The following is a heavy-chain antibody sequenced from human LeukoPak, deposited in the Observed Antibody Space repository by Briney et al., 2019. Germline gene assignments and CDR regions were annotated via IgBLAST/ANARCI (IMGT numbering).Heavy chain of an antibody. J-gene: IGHJ4*02. V-gene: IGHV3-7*01. Sequence: GGSLRLSCAASGFTFSSYWMSWVRQAPGKGLEWVANIKQDGSEKYYVDSVKGRFTISRDNAKNSLYLQMNSPRAEDTAVYYCAREYCGGDCYYGYWGQGTLVTVSS. CDR3: AREYCGGDCYYGY. CDR2: IKQDGSEK. D-gene: IGHD2-21*01. CDR1: GFTFSSYW.